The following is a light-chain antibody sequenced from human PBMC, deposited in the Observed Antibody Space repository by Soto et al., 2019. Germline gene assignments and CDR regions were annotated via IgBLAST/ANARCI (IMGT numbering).Light chain of an antibody. J-gene: IGLJ2*01. V-gene: IGLV6-57*02. Sequence: NFMLTQPHSVSESPGKTVTISCTGSGGIVASNYVQWYQQRPGSAPTAVIYADNERPSGVPDRFSGSIDRSSNSASLTISGLKPEDEADYYCQSYDTKSVIFGGGTKLTVL. CDR1: GGIVASNY. CDR2: ADN. CDR3: QSYDTKSVI.